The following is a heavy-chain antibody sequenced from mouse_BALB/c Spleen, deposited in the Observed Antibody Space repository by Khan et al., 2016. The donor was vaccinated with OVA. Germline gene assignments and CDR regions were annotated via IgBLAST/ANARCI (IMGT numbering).Heavy chain of an antibody. D-gene: IGHD1-1*01. J-gene: IGHJ2*01. CDR1: GYTFTDYV. Sequence: QVQLQQSGPELVKPGSSMKMSCRASGYTFTDYVLNWVKQRAGQGLEWIGQIFPGSGDTYYNEKFKVKATLTADKSSNTVYMQLSSLTSEDSAVYFCARSGYGSLDYWGQGTTLTVSS. V-gene: IGHV1-77*01. CDR2: IFPGSGDT. CDR3: ARSGYGSLDY.